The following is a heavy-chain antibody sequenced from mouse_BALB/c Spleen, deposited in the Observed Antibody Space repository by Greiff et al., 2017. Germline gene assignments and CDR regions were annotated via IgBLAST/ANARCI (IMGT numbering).Heavy chain of an antibody. V-gene: IGHV1-53*01. D-gene: IGHD2-5*01. Sequence: QVQLKESGAELVKPGASVKLSCKASGYTFTSYYMYWVKQRPGQGLEWIGEINPSNGGTNFNEKFKSKATLTVDKSSSTAYMELRSLTSEDSAVYYCTRGSKPWFAYWGQGTLVTVSA. CDR3: TRGSKPWFAY. CDR2: INPSNGGT. J-gene: IGHJ3*01. CDR1: GYTFTSYY.